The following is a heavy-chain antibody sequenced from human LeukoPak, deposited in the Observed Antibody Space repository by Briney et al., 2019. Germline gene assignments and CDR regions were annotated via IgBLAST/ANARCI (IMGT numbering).Heavy chain of an antibody. CDR2: IESKTDGGTT. CDR3: TTYGSGRKFDY. J-gene: IGHJ4*02. Sequence: ETLSLTCTVSGVSISSSNSYWGWIRQPPGKGLEWVGRIESKTDGGTTDYGAPVKGRFTISRDDSTNTLYLQMNSLKSEDTAVYYCTTYGSGRKFDYWGQGILVTVSS. D-gene: IGHD3-10*01. V-gene: IGHV3-15*04. CDR1: GVSISSSNSY.